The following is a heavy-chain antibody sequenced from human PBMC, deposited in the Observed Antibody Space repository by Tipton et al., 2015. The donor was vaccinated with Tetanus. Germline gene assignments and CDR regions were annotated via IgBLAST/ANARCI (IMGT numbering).Heavy chain of an antibody. CDR2: ISAYNGNT. CDR1: GYTFTGYG. J-gene: IGHJ4*02. CDR3: ARDSGYSGYGAGGGAFDY. V-gene: IGHV1-18*04. Sequence: QLVQSGAEVKKPGASVKVSCKASGYTFTGYGISWVRQAPGQGLEWMGWISAYNGNTNYAQKLQGRVTMTADTSTSTAYMELRSLRSDDTAVYYCARDSGYSGYGAGGGAFDYWGQGTLVTVSS. D-gene: IGHD5-12*01.